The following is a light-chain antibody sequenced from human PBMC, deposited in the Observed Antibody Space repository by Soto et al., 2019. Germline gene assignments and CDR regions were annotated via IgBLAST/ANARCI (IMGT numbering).Light chain of an antibody. CDR3: CSYVGSNTFVV. CDR2: EGT. J-gene: IGLJ2*01. Sequence: QSALTQPASVSGSPGQAITISCTGSSSDVGNYDLVSWYQQHPGKAPKLMIYEGTKRPSGVSNRFPGSKSANTASLTISGLQAEDEADYYCCSYVGSNTFVVFGGGTKVTVL. CDR1: SSDVGNYDL. V-gene: IGLV2-23*03.